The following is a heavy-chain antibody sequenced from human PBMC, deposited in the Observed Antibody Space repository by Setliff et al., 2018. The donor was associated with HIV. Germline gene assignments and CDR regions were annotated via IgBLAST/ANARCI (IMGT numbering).Heavy chain of an antibody. CDR3: AKDNLYSSGTYQFDY. D-gene: IGHD3-10*01. V-gene: IGHV3-43D*04. J-gene: IGHJ4*02. CDR2: ISWNGGSK. Sequence: GGSLRLSCAASGFTFDDYTMHWVRQAPGKGLEWISLISWNGGSKDYAESVKGRFTISRDNSKNSLYLQMNSLGAEDTAVYYCAKDNLYSSGTYQFDYWGQGTMVTVSS. CDR1: GFTFDDYT.